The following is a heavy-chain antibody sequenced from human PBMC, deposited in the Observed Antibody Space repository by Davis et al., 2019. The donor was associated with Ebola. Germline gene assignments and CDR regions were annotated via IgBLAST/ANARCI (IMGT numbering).Heavy chain of an antibody. J-gene: IGHJ1*01. Sequence: GESLKISCAASGFIFNNYAMTWVRQAPGRGLEWVSTASSGGSTTYYADSVKGRFTISRDNSKNTLYLQMNSLRAEDTAVYYCAKDPYYYDSSGYYGPNPFQHWGQGTLVTVSS. D-gene: IGHD3-22*01. CDR3: AKDPYYYDSSGYYGPNPFQH. V-gene: IGHV3-23*01. CDR2: ASSGGSTT. CDR1: GFIFNNYA.